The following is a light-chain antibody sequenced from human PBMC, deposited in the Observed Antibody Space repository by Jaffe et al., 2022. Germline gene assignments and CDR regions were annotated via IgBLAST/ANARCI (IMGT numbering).Light chain of an antibody. CDR1: QSVSSSY. CDR2: GAS. CDR3: QQYGSSSWT. J-gene: IGKJ1*01. V-gene: IGKV3-20*01. Sequence: EIVLTQSPGTLSLSPGERATLSCRASQSVSSSYLAWYQHKPGQAPRLLIYGASSRATGIPDRFRGSGSGTDFTFSISRLEPEDSAVYYCQQYGSSSWTFGQGTKVEIK.